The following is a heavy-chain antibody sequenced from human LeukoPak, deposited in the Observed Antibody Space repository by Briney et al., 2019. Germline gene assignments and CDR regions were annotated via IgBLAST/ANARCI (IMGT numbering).Heavy chain of an antibody. CDR3: ARYLWFGELSGWFDP. Sequence: PSQTLSLTCTVSGGSISSGGYYWSWIRQHPGEGLEWIGYIYYSGSTYYNPSLKSRVTISVDTSKNQFSLKLSSVTAADTAVYYCARYLWFGELSGWFDPWGQGTLVTVSS. CDR2: IYYSGST. D-gene: IGHD3-10*01. CDR1: GGSISSGGYY. J-gene: IGHJ5*02. V-gene: IGHV4-31*03.